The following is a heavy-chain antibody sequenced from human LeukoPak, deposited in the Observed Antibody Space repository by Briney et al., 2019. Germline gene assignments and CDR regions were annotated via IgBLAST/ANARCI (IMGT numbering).Heavy chain of an antibody. V-gene: IGHV3-74*01. CDR3: ARAQDTYNSLYFDY. CDR2: INSDGRTI. Sequence: QSGGSLRLSCAASGFTLNNYWMHWVRQAPGKGLVWVSRINSDGRTIDYADSVKGRFTISRDTAKNTLYLQMNSLRAEDTAVYYCARAQDTYNSLYFDYWGQGTPVTVSS. CDR1: GFTLNNYW. J-gene: IGHJ4*02. D-gene: IGHD5-24*01.